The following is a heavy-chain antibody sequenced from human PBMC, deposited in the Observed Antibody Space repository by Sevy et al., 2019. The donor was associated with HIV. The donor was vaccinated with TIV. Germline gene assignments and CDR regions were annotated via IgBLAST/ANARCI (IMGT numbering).Heavy chain of an antibody. CDR1: GYTFTTYA. D-gene: IGHD6-13*01. Sequence: GESLKISCKASGYTFTTYAITWVRQAPGEGREWMGWISVNNGNRNYAQKVQDRVTMTTDTSTNTAYMELRSLRSDDMAMYYCARVVMSSSWPCFDYWGQGTLVTVSS. CDR3: ARVVMSSSWPCFDY. J-gene: IGHJ4*02. CDR2: ISVNNGNR. V-gene: IGHV1-18*03.